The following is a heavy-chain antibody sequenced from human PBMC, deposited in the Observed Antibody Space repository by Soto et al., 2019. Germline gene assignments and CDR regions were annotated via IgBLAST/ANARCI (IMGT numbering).Heavy chain of an antibody. CDR3: AKVRESRGPQPFDY. CDR2: IYHSGST. Sequence: QVQLQESGPGLVKPSGTLSLTCAVSGGSISSSNWWSWVRQPPGKGLEWIGEIYHSGSTNYNPSPKSRVTISVDKSQNQFSLKLNSVTAADTAVYYCAKVRESRGPQPFDYWGQGTLVTVSS. D-gene: IGHD3-10*01. V-gene: IGHV4-4*02. J-gene: IGHJ4*02. CDR1: GGSISSSNW.